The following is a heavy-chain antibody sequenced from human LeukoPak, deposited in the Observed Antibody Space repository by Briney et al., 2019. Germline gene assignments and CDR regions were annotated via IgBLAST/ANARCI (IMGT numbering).Heavy chain of an antibody. CDR1: VYSISSGFF. CDR2: IYHSGST. V-gene: IGHV4-38-2*01. CDR3: ARLRTTGRGYMDV. D-gene: IGHD1-1*01. J-gene: IGHJ6*03. Sequence: SETLSLTCALSVYSISSGFFWGWIRPPPGKGLEWTASIYHSGSTYYNPYLKSRVTISVDTSKNQFSLKLRSVTAADTAVYYCARLRTTGRGYMDVWGKGTTVTVSS.